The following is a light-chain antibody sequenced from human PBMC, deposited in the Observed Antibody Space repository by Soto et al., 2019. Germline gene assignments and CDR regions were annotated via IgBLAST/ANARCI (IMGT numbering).Light chain of an antibody. CDR3: TSYTRTSSYVA. Sequence: QSVLTQPASVSGSPGQSVTISCTGTSTDVGGHYYVSWYQHHPGKAPKLIIYDVTDRPSGVSHRFSASKSGNTASLTISRLQTEDEAYYYCTSYTRTSSYVAFGGGT. CDR1: STDVGGHYY. V-gene: IGLV2-14*01. J-gene: IGLJ2*01. CDR2: DVT.